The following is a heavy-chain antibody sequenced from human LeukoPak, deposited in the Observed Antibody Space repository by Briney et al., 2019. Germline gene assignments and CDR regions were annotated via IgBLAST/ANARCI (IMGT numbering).Heavy chain of an antibody. CDR2: ISGSGTYT. CDR1: GFTFSIYA. CDR3: AKVPYCSSTSCQLDH. V-gene: IGHV3-23*01. D-gene: IGHD2-2*01. Sequence: GGSLRLSCAASGFTFSIYAMSWVRQAPGKGLEWVAGISGSGTYTYYADSVKGRFTISRDNSKNTLYLQMNSLRAEDTAVYYCAKVPYCSSTSCQLDHWGQGTLVTVSS. J-gene: IGHJ4*02.